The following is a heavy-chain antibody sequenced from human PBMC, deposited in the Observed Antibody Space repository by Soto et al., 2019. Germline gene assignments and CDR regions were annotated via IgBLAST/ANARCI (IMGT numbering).Heavy chain of an antibody. CDR2: IYYSGST. CDR1: GGSLSRYY. V-gene: IGHV4-59*01. D-gene: IGHD5-12*01. CDR3: ARGRVVATIDY. Sequence: SETLSLTCTVSGGSLSRYYWRWIRRRPGKGLEWIGYIYYSGSTNYNPSLKSRVTISVDTSKSQFSLKLSSVTAADTAVYYCARGRVVATIDYWGQGTLVTVSS. J-gene: IGHJ4*02.